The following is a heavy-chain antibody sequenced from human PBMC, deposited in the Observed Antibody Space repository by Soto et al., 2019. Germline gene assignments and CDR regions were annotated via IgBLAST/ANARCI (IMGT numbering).Heavy chain of an antibody. CDR2: MNPNSGNT. CDR1: GYTFTSYD. CDR3: ARRRTPRITIFGVAPGIKGMDV. Sequence: ASVKVSCKASGYTFTSYDINWVRQATGQGLEWMGWMNPNSGNTGYAQKFQGRVTMTRNTSISTAYMELSSLRSEDTAVYYCARRRTPRITIFGVAPGIKGMDVWGQGTTVTVSS. D-gene: IGHD3-3*01. J-gene: IGHJ6*02. V-gene: IGHV1-8*01.